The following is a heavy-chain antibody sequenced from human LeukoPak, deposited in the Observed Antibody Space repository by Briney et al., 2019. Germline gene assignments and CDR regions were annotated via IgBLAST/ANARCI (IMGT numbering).Heavy chain of an antibody. J-gene: IGHJ6*03. Sequence: TGGSLRLSCAASGFTFGSYAMSWVRQAPGKGLEWVSAISGSGGSTYYADSVKGRFTISRDNSKNTLYVQMNSLRAEDTAVYYCARQGSYPYYYYYYMDVWGKGTTVTVSS. D-gene: IGHD3-10*01. CDR1: GFTFGSYA. CDR2: ISGSGGST. CDR3: ARQGSYPYYYYYYMDV. V-gene: IGHV3-23*01.